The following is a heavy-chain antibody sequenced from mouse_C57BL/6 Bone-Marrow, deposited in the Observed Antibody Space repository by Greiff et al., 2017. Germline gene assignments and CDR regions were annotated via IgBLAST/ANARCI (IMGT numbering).Heavy chain of an antibody. CDR3: ARKYYGSSRDY. D-gene: IGHD1-1*01. J-gene: IGHJ2*01. CDR2: ISSGGSTI. V-gene: IGHV5-17*01. CDR1: GFTFSDYG. Sequence: EVQLMESGGGLVKPGGSLKLSCAASGFTFSDYGMHWVRQAPGKGLEWVADISSGGSTIYYADTVKGRFTITRDNAKKTLFLQRTSLMYEDTAMYYYARKYYGSSRDYWGQGTTLTVSS.